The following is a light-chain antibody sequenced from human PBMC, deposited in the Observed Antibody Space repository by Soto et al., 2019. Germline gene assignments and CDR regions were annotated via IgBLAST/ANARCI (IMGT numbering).Light chain of an antibody. Sequence: LILTQSPGTLSLSPGERATLSCRASESVRNNSLAWYQQHPGQAPRLLIFGASSRATGIPDRFTGTRSGADFSLTISSLQPDHSSVDFCDHYGYGADTFGQGTKLEIK. CDR1: ESVRNNS. V-gene: IGKV3-20*01. J-gene: IGKJ2*01. CDR3: DHYGYGADT. CDR2: GAS.